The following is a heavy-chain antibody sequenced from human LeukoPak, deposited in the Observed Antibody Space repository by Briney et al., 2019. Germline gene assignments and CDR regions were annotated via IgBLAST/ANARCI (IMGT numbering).Heavy chain of an antibody. Sequence: ASVKVSCKASGYTFTGYYMHWVRQATGQGLEWMGWISAYNGNTNYAQKLQGRVTMTTDTSTSTAYMELRSLRSDDTAVYYCARGGAYCSGGSCYDEPRHDAFDIWGQGTMVTVSS. CDR2: ISAYNGNT. J-gene: IGHJ3*02. D-gene: IGHD2-15*01. CDR3: ARGGAYCSGGSCYDEPRHDAFDI. V-gene: IGHV1-18*04. CDR1: GYTFTGYY.